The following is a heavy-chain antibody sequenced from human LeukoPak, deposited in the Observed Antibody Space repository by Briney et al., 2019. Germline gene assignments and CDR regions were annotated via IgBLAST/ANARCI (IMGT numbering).Heavy chain of an antibody. V-gene: IGHV1-69*13. CDR2: LIPIFGTP. Sequence: SVKVSCKASGGTFSSYAISWVRQAPGQGLEWMGGLIPIFGTPNYAQKFQGRVTITADESTSTAYMELSSLRSEDTAVYYCASKTPQDIVVVVAASYYYYYGMDVWGQGTTVTVSS. D-gene: IGHD2-15*01. CDR1: GGTFSSYA. CDR3: ASKTPQDIVVVVAASYYYYYGMDV. J-gene: IGHJ6*02.